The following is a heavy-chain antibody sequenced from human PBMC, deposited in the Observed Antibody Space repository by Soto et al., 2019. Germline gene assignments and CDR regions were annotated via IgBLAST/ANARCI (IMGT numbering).Heavy chain of an antibody. D-gene: IGHD6-19*01. J-gene: IGHJ4*02. Sequence: GGSLRLSCAASGFTFSDYYMSWIRQAPGKGLEWVSYISSSGSTIYYADSVKGRFTISRDNAKSSLYLQMNSLRAEDTAVYYCARGSSGWYFRRYFDYWGQGTLVTVSS. CDR3: ARGSSGWYFRRYFDY. CDR2: ISSSGSTI. CDR1: GFTFSDYY. V-gene: IGHV3-11*01.